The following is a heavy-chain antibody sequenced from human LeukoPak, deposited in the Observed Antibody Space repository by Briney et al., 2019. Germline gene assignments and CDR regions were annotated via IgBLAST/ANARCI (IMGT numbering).Heavy chain of an antibody. CDR3: ARDIGYGVDY. J-gene: IGHJ4*02. Sequence: SVKVSCKASGGTFSSYAISWLRQTPGQGLEWMGRIIPILGIANYAQKFQGRVTITADKSTSTAYMELSSLRSEDTAVYYCARDIGYGVDYWGQGTLVTVSS. V-gene: IGHV1-69*04. CDR1: GGTFSSYA. CDR2: IIPILGIA. D-gene: IGHD4-17*01.